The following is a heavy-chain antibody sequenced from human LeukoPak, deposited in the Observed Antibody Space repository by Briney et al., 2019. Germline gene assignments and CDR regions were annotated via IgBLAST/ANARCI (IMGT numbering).Heavy chain of an antibody. D-gene: IGHD2-2*01. Sequence: PSETLSLTCTVSGGSISSGSYYWSWIRQPAGKGLEWIGRIYTSGSTNYNPSLKSRVTISVDTSKNQFSLKLSSVTAADTAVYYCAREVVVVPAVQFDYWGQGTLVTVSS. CDR1: GGSISSGSYY. V-gene: IGHV4-61*02. CDR3: AREVVVVPAVQFDY. CDR2: IYTSGST. J-gene: IGHJ4*02.